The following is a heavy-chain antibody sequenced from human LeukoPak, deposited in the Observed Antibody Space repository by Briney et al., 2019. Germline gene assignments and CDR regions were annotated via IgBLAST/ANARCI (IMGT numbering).Heavy chain of an antibody. CDR2: IYYSGST. CDR3: ARETRYNWNRLGAFGI. Sequence: SQTLSLTCTVSGGSISSGDYYWSWIRQPPGKGLEWIGYIYYSGSTYYNPSLKSRVTISVDTSKNQFSLKLSSVTAADTAVYYCARETRYNWNRLGAFGIWGQGTMVTVSS. V-gene: IGHV4-30-4*08. J-gene: IGHJ3*02. CDR1: GGSISSGDYY. D-gene: IGHD1-1*01.